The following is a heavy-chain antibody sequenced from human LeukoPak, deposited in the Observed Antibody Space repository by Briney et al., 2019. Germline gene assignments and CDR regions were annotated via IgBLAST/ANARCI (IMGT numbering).Heavy chain of an antibody. CDR1: GYTFTSYA. Sequence: GASVKVSCKASGYTFTSYAMHWVRQAPGQRLEWMGWINAGNGNTKYSQKFQGRVTITRDTSASTAYMELSRLRSDDTAVYYCAREGFDWLSQFDYWGQGTLVTVSS. J-gene: IGHJ4*02. V-gene: IGHV1-3*01. CDR2: INAGNGNT. CDR3: AREGFDWLSQFDY. D-gene: IGHD3-9*01.